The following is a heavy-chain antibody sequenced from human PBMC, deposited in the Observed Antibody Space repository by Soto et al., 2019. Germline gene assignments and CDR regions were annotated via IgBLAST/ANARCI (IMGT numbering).Heavy chain of an antibody. CDR1: GFTFSIYA. CDR2: IRGSGGRT. CDR3: ANLDQDDFWSGL. D-gene: IGHD3-3*01. V-gene: IGHV3-23*01. J-gene: IGHJ3*01. Sequence: EVQLLESGGGLVQPGGSLRLSCAAAGFTFSIYAMSWVRQARGKGLEWVSAIRGSGGRTYYADSVKGRFTISRDNSKNTLYLQMNSLRDEDTAVYYCANLDQDDFWSGLWGQGTMVTVYS.